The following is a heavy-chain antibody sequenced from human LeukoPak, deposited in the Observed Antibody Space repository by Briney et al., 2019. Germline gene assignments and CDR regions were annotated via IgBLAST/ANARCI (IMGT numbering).Heavy chain of an antibody. CDR1: GFTSSRYS. CDR2: ISSSSSTI. V-gene: IGHV3-48*04. Sequence: GGSLRLSCAASGFTSSRYSMNWVRQAPGKGLEWVSYISSSSSTIYYADSVKGRFTISRDNAKNSLYLQMNSLRAEDTAVYYCARDDRYSSSWYEGYYFDYWGQGTLVTVSS. D-gene: IGHD6-13*01. CDR3: ARDDRYSSSWYEGYYFDY. J-gene: IGHJ4*02.